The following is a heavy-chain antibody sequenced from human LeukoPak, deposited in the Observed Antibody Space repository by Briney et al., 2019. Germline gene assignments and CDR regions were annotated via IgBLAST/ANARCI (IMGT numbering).Heavy chain of an antibody. CDR1: GGSISSYY. CDR3: ASARTTAFMDV. J-gene: IGHJ6*04. CDR2: IYTSGSI. D-gene: IGHD2-2*01. V-gene: IGHV4-4*07. Sequence: PSETLSLTCTVSGGSISSYYWSWIRQPAGKGLEWIGRIYTSGSINYNPSLKSRVTMSVDTSKNQFSLKLSSGTAADTAGYYCASARTTAFMDVWGKGTTVPVSS.